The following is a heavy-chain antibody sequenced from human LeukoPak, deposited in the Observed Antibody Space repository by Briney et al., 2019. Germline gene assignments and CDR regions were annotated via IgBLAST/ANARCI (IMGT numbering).Heavy chain of an antibody. CDR3: ARVLGCSSTSCYGVVDY. CDR1: GFTFSSYS. CDR2: ISSSSSYI. V-gene: IGHV3-21*01. J-gene: IGHJ4*02. D-gene: IGHD2-2*01. Sequence: GESLRLSCAASGFTFSSYSMNWVRQAPGKGLEWVSSISSSSSYIYYADSVKGRFTISRDNAKNSLYLQMNSLRAEDTAVYYCARVLGCSSTSCYGVVDYWGQGTLVTVSS.